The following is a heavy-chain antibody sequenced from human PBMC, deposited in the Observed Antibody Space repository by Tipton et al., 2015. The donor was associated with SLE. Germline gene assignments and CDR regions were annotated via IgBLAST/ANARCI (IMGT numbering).Heavy chain of an antibody. Sequence: TLSLTCAVSGYFFSSGHYSGYFRGWIRQPPGKGLEWIGEINHSGGTNYNPSLKSRVTVSVDTSKNQFSLKFSSVTAADTAVYYCARGRAITILTALFFDYWGQGTLVTVSS. V-gene: IGHV4-34*01. CDR2: INHSGGT. CDR3: ARGRAITILTALFFDY. J-gene: IGHJ4*02. D-gene: IGHD3-3*01. CDR1: GYFFSSGHYSGYF.